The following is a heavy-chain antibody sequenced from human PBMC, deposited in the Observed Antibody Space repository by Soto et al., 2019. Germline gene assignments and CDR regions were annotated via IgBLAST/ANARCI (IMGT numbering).Heavy chain of an antibody. CDR3: ARHPDPQSYNSSPLAYYYGMDV. V-gene: IGHV5-51*01. CDR1: GYSFTSYW. CDR2: IYSGDSDT. J-gene: IGHJ6*02. Sequence: HGESLKISCKGSGYSFTSYWIGWVRQMPGKGLEWMGIIYSGDSDTRYSPSFQGQVTISADKSISTAYLQWSSLKASDTAMYYCARHPDPQSYNSSPLAYYYGMDVWGQGTTVTVSS. D-gene: IGHD1-1*01.